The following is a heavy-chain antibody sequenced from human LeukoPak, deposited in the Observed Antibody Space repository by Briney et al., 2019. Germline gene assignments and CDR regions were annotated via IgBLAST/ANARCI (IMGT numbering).Heavy chain of an antibody. CDR3: AKDPYGTRYFDY. CDR2: ISYDGTNK. CDR1: GFTFSSYG. V-gene: IGHV3-30*18. J-gene: IGHJ4*02. Sequence: GGSLRLSCAASGFTFSSYGMHWVRQAPGKGLEWVAVISYDGTNKYYADSVKGRFTISRDNSKNTLYLQMNSLRAEDTAVYYCAKDPYGTRYFDYWGQGTLVTVSS. D-gene: IGHD2-2*01.